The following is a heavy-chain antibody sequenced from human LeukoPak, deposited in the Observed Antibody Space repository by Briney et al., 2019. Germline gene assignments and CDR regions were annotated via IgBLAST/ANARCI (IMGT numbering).Heavy chain of an antibody. CDR1: GFTFSEYS. V-gene: IGHV3-23*01. D-gene: IGHD2-15*01. CDR2: IRSNGRDT. CDR3: GRGGYTSYFDP. J-gene: IGHJ5*02. Sequence: PGGSLRLSCAPSGFTFSEYSMIGVRQAPPKGMEWVSNIRSNGRDTHYTDSVKGRFTLSRDNCQNTLSPETNSLRTEDTAADYLGRGGYTSYFDPWGQGTLVTVSS.